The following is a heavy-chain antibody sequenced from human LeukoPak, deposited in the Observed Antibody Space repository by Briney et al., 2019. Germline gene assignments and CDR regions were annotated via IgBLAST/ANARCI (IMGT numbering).Heavy chain of an antibody. Sequence: ASVKVSCKASGYIFTSYDINWVRQATGQGLEWMGWMNPNSGNTGYAQKFQGRVTITRDTSITTAYMELSSLRSEDTAVYYCAXGRDGYNSDWFGPWGQGTLVTVSS. CDR2: MNPNSGNT. V-gene: IGHV1-8*01. CDR1: GYIFTSYD. CDR3: AXGRDGYNSDWFGP. J-gene: IGHJ5*02. D-gene: IGHD5-24*01.